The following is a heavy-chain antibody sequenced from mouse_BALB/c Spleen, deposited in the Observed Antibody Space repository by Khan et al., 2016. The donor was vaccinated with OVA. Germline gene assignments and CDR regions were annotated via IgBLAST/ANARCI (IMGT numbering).Heavy chain of an antibody. D-gene: IGHD1-1*01. V-gene: IGHV1S81*02. CDR3: ARIKKIVATYFDY. Sequence: QVQLQQPGAELVKAGASVKMSCKASGYTFPSYWMHWVKQRLGQGLEWFAETNPTNGRTYYNETFKSKATLTVDQSSSTAYMLLSGPTFEDSAVYYCARIKKIVATYFDYWGQGTTLTVSS. CDR2: TNPTNGRT. CDR1: GYTFPSYW. J-gene: IGHJ2*01.